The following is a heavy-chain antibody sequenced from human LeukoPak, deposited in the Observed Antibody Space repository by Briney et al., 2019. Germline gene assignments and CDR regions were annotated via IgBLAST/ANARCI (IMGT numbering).Heavy chain of an antibody. CDR3: ARDRGVVRGVHNWFDP. J-gene: IGHJ5*02. CDR1: GGSFSGYS. Sequence: SETLSLTCAVYGGSFSGYSWSWIRQPPGKGLEWIGEIHRSGSTNYNPSLKSRVAISVDTSKNQFSLKLSSVTAADTAVYYCARDRGVVRGVHNWFDPWGQGTLVTVSS. CDR2: IHRSGST. V-gene: IGHV4-34*01. D-gene: IGHD3-10*01.